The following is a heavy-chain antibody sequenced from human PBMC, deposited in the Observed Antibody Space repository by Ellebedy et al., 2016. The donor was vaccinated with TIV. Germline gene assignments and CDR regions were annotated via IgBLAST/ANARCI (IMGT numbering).Heavy chain of an antibody. V-gene: IGHV3-7*03. D-gene: IGHD6-19*01. Sequence: GGSLRLXXAASGFTFSSYWMSWVRQAPGKGLEWVANIKQDGSEKYYVDSVKGRFTISRDNAKNSLYLQMNSLRTEDTALYYCAKNLISIAVAGAFDYWGQGTLVTVSS. CDR3: AKNLISIAVAGAFDY. J-gene: IGHJ4*02. CDR2: IKQDGSEK. CDR1: GFTFSSYW.